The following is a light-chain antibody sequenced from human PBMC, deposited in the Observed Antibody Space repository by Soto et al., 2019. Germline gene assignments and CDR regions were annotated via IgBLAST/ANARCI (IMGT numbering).Light chain of an antibody. Sequence: EIVMTQSPATLSVSPGERATLSYRASQSVSGHLAWYQQKPGQAPRLLIYGASTRATDIPARFSGSGSGTEFTLTVSSLQSEDFAVYYCQHYDNWPHTFGQGTKLDIK. CDR2: GAS. CDR3: QHYDNWPHT. CDR1: QSVSGH. J-gene: IGKJ2*01. V-gene: IGKV3-15*01.